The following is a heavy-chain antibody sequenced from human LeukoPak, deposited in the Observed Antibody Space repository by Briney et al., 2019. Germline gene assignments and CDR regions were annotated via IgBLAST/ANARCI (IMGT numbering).Heavy chain of an antibody. CDR1: GFTFSSYG. CDR3: ARSYYYDSSGYYTLYY. Sequence: GGSLRLSCAASGFTFSSYGMPWVRQAPGKGLEWVAVISYDGSNKYYADSVKGRFTISRDNSKNTLYLQMNSLRAEDTAVYYCARSYYYDSSGYYTLYYWGQGTLVTVSS. J-gene: IGHJ4*02. V-gene: IGHV3-30*03. D-gene: IGHD3-22*01. CDR2: ISYDGSNK.